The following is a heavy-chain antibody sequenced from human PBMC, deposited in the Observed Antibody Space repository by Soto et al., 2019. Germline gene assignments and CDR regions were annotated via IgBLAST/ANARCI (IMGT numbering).Heavy chain of an antibody. CDR2: ISYDGSKT. CDR1: ESAFRTYG. D-gene: IGHD3-22*01. V-gene: IGHV3-30*03. Sequence: QVQLVESGGGVVQPGRSLRLSCAASESAFRTYGMHWVRQAPGKGLEWVDGISYDGSKTYYADSVKGRFTISRDNSKNTLFLQVNSLRPEDTAMYYCAIQKGGMVMEYIWFDPWGQGTLVTVSS. CDR3: AIQKGGMVMEYIWFDP. J-gene: IGHJ5*02.